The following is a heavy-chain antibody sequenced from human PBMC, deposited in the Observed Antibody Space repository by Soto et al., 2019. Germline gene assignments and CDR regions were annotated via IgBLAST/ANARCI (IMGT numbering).Heavy chain of an antibody. J-gene: IGHJ5*02. D-gene: IGHD3-10*01. CDR2: IYYSGST. CDR1: GGSISSSSYY. Sequence: QLQLQESGPGLVKPSETLSLTCTVSGGSISSSSYYWGWIRQPPGKGLEWIGSIYYSGSTYYNPSLKSRVTISVDTSKNRFSLKLSSVTAADTAVYYCARHGGPSLWFGELLFGHWFDPWGQGTLVTVSS. CDR3: ARHGGPSLWFGELLFGHWFDP. V-gene: IGHV4-39*01.